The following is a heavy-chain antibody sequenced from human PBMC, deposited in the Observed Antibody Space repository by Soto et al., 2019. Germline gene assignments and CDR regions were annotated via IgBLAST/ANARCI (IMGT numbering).Heavy chain of an antibody. CDR3: ATSLHYYGSGSYLFVPRNWFDP. V-gene: IGHV1-24*01. Sequence: ASVKVSCKVSGYTLTELSMHWVRQAPGKGLEWKGGFDPEDGETIYAQKFQGRVTMTEDTSTDTAYMELSSLRSEDTAVYYCATSLHYYGSGSYLFVPRNWFDPWGQGTLVTVSS. D-gene: IGHD3-10*01. CDR2: FDPEDGET. CDR1: GYTLTELS. J-gene: IGHJ5*02.